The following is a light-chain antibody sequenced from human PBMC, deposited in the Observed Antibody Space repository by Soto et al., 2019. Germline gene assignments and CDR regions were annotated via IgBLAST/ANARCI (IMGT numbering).Light chain of an antibody. V-gene: IGLV2-14*03. CDR3: SSFKV. CDR1: SSDVGGYNY. Sequence: QSALTQPASVSGSPGQSITISCTGTSSDVGGYNYVSWYQQHPGKAPKLMICDVSNRPSGVSNRFSGSKSGNTASLTISGLQAEDEADYYCSSFKVFGTGTKVTVL. CDR2: DVS. J-gene: IGLJ1*01.